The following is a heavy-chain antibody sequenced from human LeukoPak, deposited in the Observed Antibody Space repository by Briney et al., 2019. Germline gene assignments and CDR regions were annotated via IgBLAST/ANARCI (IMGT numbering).Heavy chain of an antibody. CDR1: GFTFSDYY. J-gene: IGHJ4*02. CDR3: ASPLGDY. V-gene: IGHV3-7*01. CDR2: IKQDGSEK. Sequence: GGSLRLSCAASGFTFSDYYMSWIRQAPGKGLEWVANIKQDGSEKYYVDSVKGRFTLSRDNAKNSLYLQMNSLRAEDTAVYYCASPLGDYWGQGTLVTVSS.